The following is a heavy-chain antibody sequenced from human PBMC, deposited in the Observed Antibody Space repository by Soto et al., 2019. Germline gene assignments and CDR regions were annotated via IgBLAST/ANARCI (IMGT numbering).Heavy chain of an antibody. V-gene: IGHV4-39*01. CDR2: FFIGGNT. Sequence: PSETLSLTCTVSGGSISSSTYYWGWMRQPPGKGLEWIASFFIGGNTYYNPSLKSRVTISVDTSKNQFSLKLSSVTAADTAVYFGARRHGIDIDAYYWGQGILVTVSS. CDR1: GGSISSSTYY. D-gene: IGHD3-10*01. J-gene: IGHJ4*02. CDR3: ARRHGIDIDAYY.